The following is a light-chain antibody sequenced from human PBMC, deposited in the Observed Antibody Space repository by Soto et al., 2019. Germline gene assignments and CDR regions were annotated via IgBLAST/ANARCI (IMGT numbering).Light chain of an antibody. J-gene: IGKJ4*01. CDR1: QSVSSY. CDR3: QQRSNWPLT. V-gene: IGKV3-11*01. CDR2: DAS. Sequence: EIVLTQSPATLYLSPGERATLSCRASQSVSSYLAWYQQQPGQAPRLLIYDASNRTTGVPARFSGSGSGTDFQFTISSLEPEDFAVYYCQQRSNWPLTFGGGTKVEIK.